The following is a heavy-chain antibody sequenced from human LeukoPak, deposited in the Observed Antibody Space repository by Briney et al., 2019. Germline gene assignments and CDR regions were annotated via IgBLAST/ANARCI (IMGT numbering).Heavy chain of an antibody. CDR3: ASRTYLAY. Sequence: GSLRLSCTASGFTFSSYTMNWVRQAPGKGLEWVSSISGSSSSIYYADSVMGRFTISRDNAKNSLYLQMHSLRADDTAVYYCASRTYLAYWGQGTLVTVSS. CDR2: ISGSSSSI. CDR1: GFTFSSYT. V-gene: IGHV3-48*04. J-gene: IGHJ4*02.